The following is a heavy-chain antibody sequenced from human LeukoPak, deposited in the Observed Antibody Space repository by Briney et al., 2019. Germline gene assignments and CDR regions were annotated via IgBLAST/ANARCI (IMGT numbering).Heavy chain of an antibody. CDR2: IIPILGIA. D-gene: IGHD3-22*01. Sequence: GASVKVSCKASGGTFSRYAISWVRQAPGQGLEWMGRIIPILGIANYAQKFQGRVTITADKSTSTAYMELSSLRSEDTAVYYCARNYYDSSGYYNNNWFDPWGQGTLVTVSS. CDR3: ARNYYDSSGYYNNNWFDP. J-gene: IGHJ5*02. V-gene: IGHV1-69*04. CDR1: GGTFSRYA.